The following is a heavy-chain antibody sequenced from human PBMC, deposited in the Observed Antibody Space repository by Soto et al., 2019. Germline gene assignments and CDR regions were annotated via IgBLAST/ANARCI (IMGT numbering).Heavy chain of an antibody. CDR3: AREARSPYNWFDP. J-gene: IGHJ5*02. D-gene: IGHD3-3*01. CDR1: GYTFTSYA. Sequence: GASVKVSCKASGYTFTSYAIYWVRQAPGQSLEWLGWINGDTGKSTYSAKFRGRVTITRDTNANQFSLKLSSVTAADTAVYYCAREARSPYNWFDPWGQGTQVTVSS. V-gene: IGHV1-3*01. CDR2: INGDTGKS.